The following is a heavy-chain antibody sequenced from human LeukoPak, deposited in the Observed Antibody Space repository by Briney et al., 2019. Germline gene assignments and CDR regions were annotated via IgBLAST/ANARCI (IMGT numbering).Heavy chain of an antibody. Sequence: EAGGSLRLSCAASGFTFDDYAMHWVRQAPGRGLEWVANIKPDGSAEYYAASVKGRFTVSRDNAKNSPFLQMNSLRVEDTAVYYCARANNSSWHNWGQGTLVTVSS. V-gene: IGHV3-7*01. CDR3: ARANNSSWHN. J-gene: IGHJ4*02. D-gene: IGHD6-13*01. CDR2: IKPDGSAE. CDR1: GFTFDDYA.